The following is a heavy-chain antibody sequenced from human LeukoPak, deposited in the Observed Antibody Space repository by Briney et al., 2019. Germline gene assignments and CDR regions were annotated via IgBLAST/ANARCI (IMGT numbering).Heavy chain of an antibody. CDR2: IFYSGST. CDR3: ARAPDAFDI. CDR1: GGSISTSNYY. V-gene: IGHV4-39*07. J-gene: IGHJ3*02. Sequence: SETLSLTCTVSGGSISTSNYYWGWIRQPPGKGLEWIGNIFYSGSTYYSPSLKSRVTISLDTSRNQFSLKLNSVTAADTAVYYCARAPDAFDIWGQGTMVTVSS.